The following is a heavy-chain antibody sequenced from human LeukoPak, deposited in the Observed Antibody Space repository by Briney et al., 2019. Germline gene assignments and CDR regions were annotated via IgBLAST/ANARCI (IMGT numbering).Heavy chain of an antibody. CDR2: ISYSGST. CDR1: GGSVSSPDYY. V-gene: IGHV4-61*08. Sequence: PSENLSLTCIVSGGSVSSPDYYWSWIRQPPGKGLEWIGYISYSGSTNYNPSLKSRVTISVDTSKSQFSLKLSSVTAADTAVYYCATTPNPNYFDYWGQGALVTVSS. J-gene: IGHJ4*02. CDR3: ATTPNPNYFDY.